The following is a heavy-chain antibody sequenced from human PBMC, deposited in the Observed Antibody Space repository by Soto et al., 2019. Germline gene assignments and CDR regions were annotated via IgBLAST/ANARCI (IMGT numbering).Heavy chain of an antibody. CDR2: ISGSGGST. CDR3: ANNGAPGYFCSTGCSIYYFDY. V-gene: IGHV3-23*01. CDR1: GFTFSSYA. Sequence: PGGSLRLSCAASGFTFSSYAMSWVRQAPGKGLEWVSAISGSGGSTYYADSVKGRFTISRDNSKNTLYLQMNSLRAEDTAVYYCANNGAPGYFCSTGCSIYYFDYWGQGTLVTVSS. D-gene: IGHD2-2*01. J-gene: IGHJ4*02.